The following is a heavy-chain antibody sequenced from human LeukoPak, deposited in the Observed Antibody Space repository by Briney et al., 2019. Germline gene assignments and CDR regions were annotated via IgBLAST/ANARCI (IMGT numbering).Heavy chain of an antibody. V-gene: IGHV1-24*01. Sequence: ASVKVSCKVSGYTLTELSMHWVRQAPGKGLEWMGGFDPEDGETIYAQKFQGRVTMTEDTSTDTAYMELSSLRSEDTAVYYCATGYDSWSGPYYYYYYMDVWGKGTTVTVSS. J-gene: IGHJ6*03. CDR1: GYTLTELS. CDR2: FDPEDGET. CDR3: ATGYDSWSGPYYYYYYMDV. D-gene: IGHD3-3*01.